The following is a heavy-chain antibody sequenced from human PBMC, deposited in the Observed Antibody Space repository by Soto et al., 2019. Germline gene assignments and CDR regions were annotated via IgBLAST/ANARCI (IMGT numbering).Heavy chain of an antibody. CDR1: GGSISSYY. CDR3: ARRSVATGYYYMDV. V-gene: IGHV4-59*01. D-gene: IGHD5-12*01. Sequence: QVQLQESGPGLVKPSETLSLTCTVSGGSISSYYWSWIRQPPGKGLEWIGYIYYSGSTNYNPSLKSRVTISVDTSKNQFSLKLSSVTAADTAVYYCARRSVATGYYYMDVWGKGTTVTVS. CDR2: IYYSGST. J-gene: IGHJ6*03.